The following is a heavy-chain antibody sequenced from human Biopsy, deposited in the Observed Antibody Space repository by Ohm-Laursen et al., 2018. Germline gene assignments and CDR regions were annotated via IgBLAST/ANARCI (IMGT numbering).Heavy chain of an antibody. J-gene: IGHJ5*02. CDR3: SREQHYYSA. V-gene: IGHV1-2*06. CDR2: VNPKKGDT. CDR1: GYTFTNDQ. D-gene: IGHD2-21*02. Sequence: ASVKVSCKTTGYTFTNDQIHWVREAPGQGLEWMGLVNPKKGDTRYAQKFQGRVTMTSDVSVVTAYMELTGLTSDDTAVYFCSREQHYYSAWGQGTLVTVSS.